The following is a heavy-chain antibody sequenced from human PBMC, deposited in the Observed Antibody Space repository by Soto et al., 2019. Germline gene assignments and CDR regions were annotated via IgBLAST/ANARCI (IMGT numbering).Heavy chain of an antibody. CDR3: ARAGGITIFGVVTKAYYYGMDV. CDR2: ISAYNGNT. Sequence: ASVKVSCKASGYTFTSYAISWVRQAPGQGLDWMGWISAYNGNTNYAQKLQGRVTMTTDTSTSTAYMELRSLRSDDTAVYYCARAGGITIFGVVTKAYYYGMDVWGQGTTVTVSS. D-gene: IGHD3-3*01. CDR1: GYTFTSYA. V-gene: IGHV1-18*01. J-gene: IGHJ6*02.